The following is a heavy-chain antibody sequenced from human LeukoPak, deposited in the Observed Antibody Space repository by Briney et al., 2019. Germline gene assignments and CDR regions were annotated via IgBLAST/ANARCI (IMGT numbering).Heavy chain of an antibody. J-gene: IGHJ5*02. D-gene: IGHD3-10*01. CDR2: IWYDGSNK. CDR3: ARDRGHGSGSSNWFDP. CDR1: GVTFSSYG. Sequence: HAGGSLRLSCAASGVTFSSYGMHWVRQAPGKGLEWVAVIWYDGSNKYYTDSVKGRFTISRDNSKSTLFLQMNSLRAEDTALYYCARDRGHGSGSSNWFDPWGQGTLVTVSS. V-gene: IGHV3-33*01.